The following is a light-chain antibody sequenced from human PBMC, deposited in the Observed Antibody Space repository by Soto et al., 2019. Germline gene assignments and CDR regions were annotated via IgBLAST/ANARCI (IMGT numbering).Light chain of an antibody. Sequence: DIQMTQSPSSLSASVGDRVTITCRASQGIRNDLGWYQQKPGKAPKRLIYAASSLQSGVPSMFSCKGHGTEFTLTITNLQPEDFTTDYFLQHNSYPWTFGQGTKVEIK. CDR2: AAS. CDR3: LQHNSYPWT. V-gene: IGKV1-17*02. J-gene: IGKJ1*01. CDR1: QGIRND.